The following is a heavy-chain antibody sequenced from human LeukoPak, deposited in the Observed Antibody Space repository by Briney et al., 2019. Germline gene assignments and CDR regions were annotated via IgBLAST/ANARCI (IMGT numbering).Heavy chain of an antibody. Sequence: GGSLRLSCAASGFTFSSYAMHWVRQAPGKGLEWVAVISYDGSNKYYADSVKGRFTISRDNSKNTLYLQMNSLRAEDTAVYCCARGDGYNYGFFDYWGQGTLVTVSS. CDR2: ISYDGSNK. CDR3: ARGDGYNYGFFDY. D-gene: IGHD5-24*01. J-gene: IGHJ4*02. CDR1: GFTFSSYA. V-gene: IGHV3-30*04.